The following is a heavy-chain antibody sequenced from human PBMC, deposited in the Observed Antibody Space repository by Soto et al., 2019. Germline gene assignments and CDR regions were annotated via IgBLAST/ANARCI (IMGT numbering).Heavy chain of an antibody. J-gene: IGHJ4*02. D-gene: IGHD3-10*01. CDR1: GFTFSSYS. V-gene: IGHV3-48*01. CDR3: ARELLWFGELFPAYFDY. CDR2: ISSSSSTI. Sequence: EVQLVESGGGLVQPGGSLRLSGAASGFTFSSYSMNWVRQAPGKGLEWVSYISSSSSTIYYADSVKGRFTISRDNAKNSLYLQMNSLRAEDTAVYYCARELLWFGELFPAYFDYWGQGTLVTVSS.